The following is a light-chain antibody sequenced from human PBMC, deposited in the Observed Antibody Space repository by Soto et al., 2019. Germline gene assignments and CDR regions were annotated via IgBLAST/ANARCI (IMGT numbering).Light chain of an antibody. V-gene: IGKV1-5*03. CDR3: QQYDSYSWT. CDR1: QSISSW. CDR2: KAS. Sequence: DVQITQSASTLSASVGDRVTITCRASQSISSWLAWYQQKPGKAPKLLIYKASSLESGVPSRFRGSGSGTEFILTISSLQPDDFATYYCQQYDSYSWTFDQGTKVDIK. J-gene: IGKJ1*01.